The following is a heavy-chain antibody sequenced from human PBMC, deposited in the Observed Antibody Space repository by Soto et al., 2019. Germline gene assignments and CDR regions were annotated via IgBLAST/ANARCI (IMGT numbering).Heavy chain of an antibody. V-gene: IGHV3-33*05. D-gene: IGHD2-21*02. J-gene: IGHJ3*02. Sequence: GGDRRDPYAGSGVMFSQEGKLLGRLVPGKGLEWVALMSRDGSKQFYTVSVKGRFTISRDNSKNTLFLQMGGLGVDDMAVYYCARPLPYCGGDCYDAFDIWGRGTMVTVSS. CDR3: ARPLPYCGGDCYDAFDI. CDR1: GVMFSQEG. CDR2: MSRDGSKQ.